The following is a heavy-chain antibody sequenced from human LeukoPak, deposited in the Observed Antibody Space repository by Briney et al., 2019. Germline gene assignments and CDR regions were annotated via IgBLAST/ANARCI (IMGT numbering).Heavy chain of an antibody. V-gene: IGHV3-74*01. CDR3: ARAAIVVVPAATERYYYYYGMDV. CDR1: GFTFSSYW. D-gene: IGHD2-2*01. Sequence: GGSLRLSCAASGFTFSSYWMHWVRQAPGKGLVWVSRINSDGSSTSYADSVKGRFTISRDNAKNTLYLQMNSLRAEDTAVYYCARAAIVVVPAATERYYYYYGMDVWGQATTVTVSS. CDR2: INSDGSST. J-gene: IGHJ6*02.